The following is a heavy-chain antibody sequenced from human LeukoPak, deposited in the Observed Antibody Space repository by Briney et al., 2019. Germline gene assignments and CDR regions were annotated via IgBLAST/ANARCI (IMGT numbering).Heavy chain of an antibody. Sequence: GGSLRLSCAASGFTFSSYWMHWVRHAPGKGLVWVSRINSDGSSTSYADSVKGRFTISRDNAKNTLYLQMNSLRAEDTAVYYCARDASGGDFWSGYYYYYYMDVWGKGTTVTVSS. CDR2: INSDGSST. D-gene: IGHD3-3*01. V-gene: IGHV3-74*01. J-gene: IGHJ6*03. CDR1: GFTFSSYW. CDR3: ARDASGGDFWSGYYYYYYMDV.